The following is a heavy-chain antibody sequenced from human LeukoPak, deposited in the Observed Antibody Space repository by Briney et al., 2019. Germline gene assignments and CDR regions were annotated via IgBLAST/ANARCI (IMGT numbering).Heavy chain of an antibody. V-gene: IGHV3-48*04. CDR2: ISSSGSTI. Sequence: GGSLRLSCAASGFTFSSYAMSWVRQAPGKGLEWVSYISSSGSTIYYADSVKGRFTISRDNAKNSLYLQMNSLRAEDTAVYYCARDGGSAWFFRYWGQGTLVTVSS. D-gene: IGHD6-19*01. J-gene: IGHJ4*02. CDR3: ARDGGSAWFFRY. CDR1: GFTFSSYA.